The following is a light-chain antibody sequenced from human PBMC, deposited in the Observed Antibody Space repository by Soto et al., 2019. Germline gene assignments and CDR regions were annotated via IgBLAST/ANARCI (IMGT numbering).Light chain of an antibody. CDR2: DVT. CDR1: SSDVGGYNY. CDR3: CSYALRYPSYV. J-gene: IGLJ1*01. Sequence: QSVLTQPRSVSGSPGQSVTISCTGTSSDVGGYNYVSWYQQRPDKAPKLLIYDVTERPSGVPDRFSGSKSGNTASLTISGLQAEDEADYYCCSYALRYPSYVFGTGTKVTVL. V-gene: IGLV2-11*01.